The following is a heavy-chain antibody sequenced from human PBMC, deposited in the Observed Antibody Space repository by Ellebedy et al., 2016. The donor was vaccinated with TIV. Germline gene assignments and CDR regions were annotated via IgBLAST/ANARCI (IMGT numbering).Heavy chain of an antibody. V-gene: IGHV3-7*01. J-gene: IGHJ4*02. D-gene: IGHD3-22*01. CDR1: GFTFSDYS. Sequence: GESLKISCAASGFTFSDYSMNWIRQTPGKGLEWVANIKQDGSEKYYVDSVKGRFTISRDNAKNSLYLQMNSLRDEDTAVYYCARDGITMIVVVTHFDNWGQGTLVTVSS. CDR2: IKQDGSEK. CDR3: ARDGITMIVVVTHFDN.